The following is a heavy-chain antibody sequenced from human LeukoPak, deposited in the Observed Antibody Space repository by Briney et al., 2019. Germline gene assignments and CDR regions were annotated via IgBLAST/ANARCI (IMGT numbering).Heavy chain of an antibody. D-gene: IGHD3-9*01. CDR3: AKDSPPSLRYFDSRPLFDP. CDR2: ISGSGGST. CDR1: GFTFSSYA. V-gene: IGHV3-23*01. Sequence: QSGGSLRLSCAASGFTFSSYAMSWVRQAPGKGLEWVSAISGSGGSTYYADPVKGRFTISRDNSKNTLYLQMNSLRAENTAVYYCAKDSPPSLRYFDSRPLFDPWGQGTLVTVSS. J-gene: IGHJ5*02.